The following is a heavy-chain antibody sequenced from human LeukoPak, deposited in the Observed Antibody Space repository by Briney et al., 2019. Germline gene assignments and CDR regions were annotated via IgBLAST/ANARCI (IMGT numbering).Heavy chain of an antibody. J-gene: IGHJ5*02. Sequence: PGGSLRLSCAASGFTFSSYWMSWVRQAPGKGLEWVANIKQDGSEKYYVDSVKGRFTISRDNAKNSLYLQMNSLRADDTAVYYCATLGIAARPSWFDPWGQGTLVTVS. CDR2: IKQDGSEK. CDR1: GFTFSSYW. CDR3: ATLGIAARPSWFDP. D-gene: IGHD6-6*01. V-gene: IGHV3-7*01.